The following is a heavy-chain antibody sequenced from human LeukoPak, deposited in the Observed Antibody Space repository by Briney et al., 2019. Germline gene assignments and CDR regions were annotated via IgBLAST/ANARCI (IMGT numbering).Heavy chain of an antibody. CDR1: GGSISDYY. V-gene: IGHV4-59*01. J-gene: IGHJ4*02. Sequence: SETLSLTCTVSGGSISDYYWSWIRQPPGKGLEWIGYIYSSGSTNYNPSLESRVTMSVDKSKNQFSLKLSSVTVADTAVYYCARDKAGSSSLDYWGQGTLVTVSS. CDR2: IYSSGST. D-gene: IGHD1-26*01. CDR3: ARDKAGSSSLDY.